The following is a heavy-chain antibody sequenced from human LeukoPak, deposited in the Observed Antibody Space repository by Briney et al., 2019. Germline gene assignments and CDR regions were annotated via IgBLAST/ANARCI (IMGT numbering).Heavy chain of an antibody. J-gene: IGHJ3*02. CDR1: GYTFTGYY. CDR2: INPNSGGT. D-gene: IGHD2-15*01. Sequence: ASLKVSCKASGYTFTGYYMHWVRPAPGRGLEWMGRINPNSGGTNYAQKFQGRVTMTRDTSISTAYMELSRLRPDDTAVYYCAVVAATGAFDIWGQGTMVTVSS. CDR3: AVVAATGAFDI. V-gene: IGHV1-2*06.